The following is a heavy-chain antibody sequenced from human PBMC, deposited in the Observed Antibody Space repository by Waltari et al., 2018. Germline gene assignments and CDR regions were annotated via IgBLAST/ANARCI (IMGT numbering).Heavy chain of an antibody. CDR2: ISGGGGST. D-gene: IGHD6-13*01. CDR3: AKNDGYGTGWYGLVAN. Sequence: EVQLLESGGGLAQPGGSLRLSCAASGFTLSSCAMTWVRQAPGRGLEWVSSISGGGGSTYYADYVKGRFTISRDNSKNTLFLQMNSLRAEDTAVYYCAKNDGYGTGWYGLVANWGQGTLVTVSS. J-gene: IGHJ4*02. V-gene: IGHV3-23*01. CDR1: GFTLSSCA.